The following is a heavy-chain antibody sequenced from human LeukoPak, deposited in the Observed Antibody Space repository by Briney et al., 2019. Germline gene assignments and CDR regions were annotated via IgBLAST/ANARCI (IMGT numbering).Heavy chain of an antibody. Sequence: PSETLSLTCAVYGGSFSGYYWSWIRQPPGKGLEWIGEINHSGSTNYNPSLKSRVTISVDTSKNQFSLKLSSVTAADTAVYYCARMGGLLWFGELLVINWFDPWGQGTLVTVSS. CDR1: GGSFSGYY. CDR3: ARMGGLLWFGELLVINWFDP. D-gene: IGHD3-10*01. J-gene: IGHJ5*02. CDR2: INHSGST. V-gene: IGHV4-34*01.